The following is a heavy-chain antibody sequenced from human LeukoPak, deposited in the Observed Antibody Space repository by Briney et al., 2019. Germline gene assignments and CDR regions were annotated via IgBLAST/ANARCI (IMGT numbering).Heavy chain of an antibody. Sequence: SETLSLTCTVSGGSISSGDYYWSWIRQPPGKGLEWIGRIYTSGSTNYNPSLKSRVTISVDTSKNQFSLKLSSVTAADTAVYYCARLDTGGDAFDIWGQGTMVTVSS. CDR3: ARLDTGGDAFDI. CDR2: IYTSGST. J-gene: IGHJ3*02. D-gene: IGHD5-18*01. V-gene: IGHV4-61*08. CDR1: GGSISSGDYY.